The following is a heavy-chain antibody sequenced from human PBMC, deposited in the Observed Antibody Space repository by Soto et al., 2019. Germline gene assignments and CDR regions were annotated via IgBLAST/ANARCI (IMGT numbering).Heavy chain of an antibody. CDR3: ARGRANTAMVSPFDY. D-gene: IGHD5-18*01. V-gene: IGHV3-64*02. CDR2: ISSNGGST. Sequence: GGSLRLSCAASGFTFSSYATHWARQAPGKGLEYVSAISSNGGSTYYADSVKGRFTISRDNSKNTLYLQMGSLRAEDMAVYYCARGRANTAMVSPFDYWGQGTLVTVSS. J-gene: IGHJ4*02. CDR1: GFTFSSYA.